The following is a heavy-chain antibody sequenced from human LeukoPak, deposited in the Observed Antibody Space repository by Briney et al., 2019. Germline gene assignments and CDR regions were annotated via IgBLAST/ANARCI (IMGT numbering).Heavy chain of an antibody. CDR3: ARLGVYDSSGYYYGADY. CDR1: GYSFTNYW. D-gene: IGHD3-22*01. Sequence: GESLKISCKGSGYSFTNYWIGWVRQMPGKGLEWMGIIYPGDSDTRYSPSFQGQVTISADKSISTAYLQWSSLKASDTAMYYCARLGVYDSSGYYYGADYWGQGTLVTVSS. J-gene: IGHJ4*02. V-gene: IGHV5-51*01. CDR2: IYPGDSDT.